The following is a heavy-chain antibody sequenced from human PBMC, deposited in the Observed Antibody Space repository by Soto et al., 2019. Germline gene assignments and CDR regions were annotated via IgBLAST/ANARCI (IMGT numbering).Heavy chain of an antibody. J-gene: IGHJ4*02. CDR2: IIPIFGTA. V-gene: IGHV1-69*01. CDR1: GGTFSSYA. D-gene: IGHD3-22*01. Sequence: QVQLVQSGAEVKKPGSSVKVSYKASGGTFSSYAISWVRQAPGQGLEWMGGIIPIFGTANYAQKFQGRVTITADESTSTAYRELSSLRSEDTAVYYCARGFHDSSGYYYPGADYWGQGTLVTVSS. CDR3: ARGFHDSSGYYYPGADY.